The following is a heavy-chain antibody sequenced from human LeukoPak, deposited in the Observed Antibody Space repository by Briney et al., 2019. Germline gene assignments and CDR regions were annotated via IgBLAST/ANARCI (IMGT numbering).Heavy chain of an antibody. J-gene: IGHJ4*02. CDR1: GYTFTVHF. D-gene: IGHD1-14*01. V-gene: IGHV1-46*01. CDR3: ARDPQPE. Sequence: GASVKLSCKTSGYTFTVHFMYWVRQAPGQGLEWMGIINPSGSSTSYAQKFQGRVTMTRDMSTSTVYMELSSLRSEDTAVYYCARDPQPEWGQGTLVTVSS. CDR2: INPSGSST.